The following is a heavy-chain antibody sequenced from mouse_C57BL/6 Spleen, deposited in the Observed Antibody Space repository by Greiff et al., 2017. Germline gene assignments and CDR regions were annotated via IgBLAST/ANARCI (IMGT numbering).Heavy chain of an antibody. CDR1: GYTFASYG. D-gene: IGHD2-1*01. CDR2: IYPRSGNT. Sequence: QVQLQQSGAELARPGASVKLSCKASGYTFASYGISWVKQRTGQGLEWIGEIYPRSGNTYYNEKCKGKATLTADKSSSTAYMELRSLTSEDSAVYFCAREEIYYGNYDYFDYWGQGTTLTVSS. CDR3: AREEIYYGNYDYFDY. J-gene: IGHJ2*01. V-gene: IGHV1-81*01.